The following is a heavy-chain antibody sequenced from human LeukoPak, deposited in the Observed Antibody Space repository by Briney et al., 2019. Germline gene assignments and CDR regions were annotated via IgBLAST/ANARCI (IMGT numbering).Heavy chain of an antibody. Sequence: PGGSLRLSCAVSGFTVSGNYMSWVRQAPGKGLEWVSRINSDGGSTSYTDSVKGRFTISRDNAKNTLYLQMNSLRAEGTAVYYCARRSAAKDAFDIWGQGTKVTVSS. CDR3: ARRSAAKDAFDI. CDR1: GFTVSGNY. J-gene: IGHJ3*02. D-gene: IGHD6-25*01. V-gene: IGHV3-74*01. CDR2: INSDGGST.